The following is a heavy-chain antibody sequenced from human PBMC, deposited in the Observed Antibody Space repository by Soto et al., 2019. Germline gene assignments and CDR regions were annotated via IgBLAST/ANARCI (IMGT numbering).Heavy chain of an antibody. Sequence: LSLTCTVSGGSIETFYWSWIRQPPGKGLECIGYISNSGSTNYNPSLESRVTVSVDTAKKEFSLKLSSVTAADTAVYYCARHPLTLLRGVNYYNYYGMDVWGQGTTVTVSS. CDR2: ISNSGST. CDR1: GGSIETFY. J-gene: IGHJ6*02. V-gene: IGHV4-59*08. D-gene: IGHD3-10*01. CDR3: ARHPLTLLRGVNYYNYYGMDV.